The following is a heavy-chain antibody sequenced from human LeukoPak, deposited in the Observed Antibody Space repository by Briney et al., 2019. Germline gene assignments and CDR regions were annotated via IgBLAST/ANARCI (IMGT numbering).Heavy chain of an antibody. CDR1: GYTFTSYY. D-gene: IGHD4-17*01. V-gene: IGHV1-46*01. Sequence: ASVKVSCKASGYTFTSYYMHWVRQAPGQGLEWMGIINPSGGSTSYAQKFQGRVTMTRDTSTSTVYMELSGLRSEDTAVYYCARDLDDYGDYGSLGYFDLWGRGTLVTVSS. J-gene: IGHJ2*01. CDR3: ARDLDDYGDYGSLGYFDL. CDR2: INPSGGST.